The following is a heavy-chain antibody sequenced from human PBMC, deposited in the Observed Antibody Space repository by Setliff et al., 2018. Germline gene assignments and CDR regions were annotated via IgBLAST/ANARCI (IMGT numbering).Heavy chain of an antibody. Sequence: PGGSLRLSCAASGFTFNTYAMSWVRQPPGKGLEWVSSISDTALGIYYADSVRGRFTISRDNSKKTLYLQMNSLRAEDTAVYYCAKCSSWHGHYPHFNYWGQGTTVTVSS. D-gene: IGHD4-17*01. V-gene: IGHV3-23*01. CDR1: GFTFNTYA. CDR3: AKCSSWHGHYPHFNY. J-gene: IGHJ4*03. CDR2: ISDTALGI.